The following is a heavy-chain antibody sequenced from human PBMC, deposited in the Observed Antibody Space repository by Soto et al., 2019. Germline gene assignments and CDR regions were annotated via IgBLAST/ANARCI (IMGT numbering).Heavy chain of an antibody. V-gene: IGHV1-69*13. D-gene: IGHD2-15*01. Sequence: SVNVSCKASGGTFSSYAISWVRQAPGQGLEWMGGIIPIFGTANYAQKFQGRVTITADESTSTAYMELSSLRSEDTAVYYCASGPGYCSGGSCYSGWFERWGQGTLVTVSS. J-gene: IGHJ5*02. CDR1: GGTFSSYA. CDR3: ASGPGYCSGGSCYSGWFER. CDR2: IIPIFGTA.